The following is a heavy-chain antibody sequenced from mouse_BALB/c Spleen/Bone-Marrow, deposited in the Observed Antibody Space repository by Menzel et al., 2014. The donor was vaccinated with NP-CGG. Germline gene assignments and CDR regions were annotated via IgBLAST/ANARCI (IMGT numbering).Heavy chain of an antibody. J-gene: IGHJ4*01. V-gene: IGHV5-9-4*01. D-gene: IGHD3-1*01. CDR2: ISSGGSYT. Sequence: EVQRVESGGGLVKPGGSLKLSCAASGFTFSYYAMSWVRQSPEKRLEWVAEISSGGSYTYYPDTVTGRFTISRDNAKNTLYLEMSSLRSEDTATYYCARDRGDYWGQGTSVTVSS. CDR1: GFTFSYYA. CDR3: ARDRGDY.